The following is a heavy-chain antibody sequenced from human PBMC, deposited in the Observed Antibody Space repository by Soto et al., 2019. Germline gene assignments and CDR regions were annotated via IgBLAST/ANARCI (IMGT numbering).Heavy chain of an antibody. Sequence: ASVKVSCKASGYTFTSYGISWVRQAPGQGLEWMGWISGYNGNTNLAQKLQGRVTMTTDTPTSTAFMELRSLRSDDTAVYYCARIADCSGGSCYSFDYWGQGTLVTVSS. D-gene: IGHD2-15*01. CDR1: GYTFTSYG. CDR2: ISGYNGNT. J-gene: IGHJ4*02. CDR3: ARIADCSGGSCYSFDY. V-gene: IGHV1-18*01.